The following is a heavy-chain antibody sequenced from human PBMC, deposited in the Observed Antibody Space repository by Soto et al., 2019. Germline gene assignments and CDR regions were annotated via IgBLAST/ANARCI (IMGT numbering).Heavy chain of an antibody. J-gene: IGHJ6*02. D-gene: IGHD6-19*01. Sequence: QLQLQESGPGLVKPSETLSLTCTVSGGSISSSSYYWGWIRQPPGKGLEWIGSIYYSGSTYYNPSLKIRVTISVDTSKNQFSLKLSSVTAADTAVYYCARHSVSRVGSGRNYYGMDVWGQGTTVTVSS. CDR1: GGSISSSSYY. V-gene: IGHV4-39*01. CDR2: IYYSGST. CDR3: ARHSVSRVGSGRNYYGMDV.